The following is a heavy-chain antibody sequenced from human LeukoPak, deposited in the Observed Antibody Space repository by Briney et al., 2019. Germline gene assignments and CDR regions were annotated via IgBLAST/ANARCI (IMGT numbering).Heavy chain of an antibody. D-gene: IGHD2-15*01. CDR3: ARDRCSGGSCSKLVGISYYYYYFGMDV. Sequence: TGGSLRLSCVASGFTVSTTYMGWVRQAPGKGLEWVSVIYSGGTTYYADSVKGRFTFSRDNSKNTLYLQMNSLGAEDTAVYYCARDRCSGGSCSKLVGISYYYYYFGMDVWGQGTTVTVSS. CDR2: IYSGGTT. CDR1: GFTVSTTY. V-gene: IGHV3-53*05. J-gene: IGHJ6*02.